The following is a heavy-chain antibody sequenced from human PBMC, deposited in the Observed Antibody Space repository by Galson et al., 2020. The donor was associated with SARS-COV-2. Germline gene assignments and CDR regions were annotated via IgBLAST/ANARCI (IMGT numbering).Heavy chain of an antibody. CDR3: ARLTLYCSGGNCYSEEIDH. CDR2: IHYVGST. J-gene: IGHJ4*02. V-gene: IGHV4-39*01. Sequence: SETLSLTCTVSDASIRSDSYYWGWVRQPPGKGLEWLGSIHYVGSTYYNPSLKSRVTISIDTSKSQFSLKMKSVIVADTAVYYCARLTLYCSGGNCYSEEIDHWGQGTLVTVSP. CDR1: DASIRSDSYY. D-gene: IGHD2-15*01.